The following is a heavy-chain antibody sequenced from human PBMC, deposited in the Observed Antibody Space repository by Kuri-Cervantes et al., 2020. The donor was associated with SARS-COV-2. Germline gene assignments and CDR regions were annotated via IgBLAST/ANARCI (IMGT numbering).Heavy chain of an antibody. CDR2: ISSGSDYI. CDR3: GRHRGYCSGGGCYSTGFSFDY. D-gene: IGHD2-15*01. CDR1: EFTFSSYD. Sequence: GESLKISCAASEFTFSSYDMTWVRQAPGMGLEWVSSISSGSDYIYYADSVKGRFTVSRDNAENSLYLQMNSLGVGDTAVYYCGRHRGYCSGGGCYSTGFSFDYWGQEALVTVSS. V-gene: IGHV3-21*01. J-gene: IGHJ4*02.